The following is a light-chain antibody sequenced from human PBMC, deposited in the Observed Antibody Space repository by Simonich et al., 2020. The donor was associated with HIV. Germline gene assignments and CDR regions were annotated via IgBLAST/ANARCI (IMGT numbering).Light chain of an antibody. V-gene: IGKV4-1*01. CDR3: QQYYTTPPT. CDR2: WAS. Sequence: DIVMTQSPDSLAVSLGERATVNCRSSRSVLYSSNNKNYLVWYQQKPGQPPKLLIYWASTRESGVPDRFSASGSGTDFTLTISSLQAEDVAIYSCQQYYTTPPTFGQGTKVEIK. J-gene: IGKJ1*01. CDR1: RSVLYSSNNKNY.